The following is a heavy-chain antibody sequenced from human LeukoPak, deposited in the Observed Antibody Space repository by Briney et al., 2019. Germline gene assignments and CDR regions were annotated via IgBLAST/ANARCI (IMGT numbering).Heavy chain of an antibody. CDR3: ARSAYYGQDYYYYMDV. J-gene: IGHJ6*03. V-gene: IGHV3-21*01. D-gene: IGHD3-10*01. Sequence: SVKGRFTISRDNAKNSLYLQVNSPRAEDTAVYYCARSAYYGQDYYYYMDVWGKGTTVTISS.